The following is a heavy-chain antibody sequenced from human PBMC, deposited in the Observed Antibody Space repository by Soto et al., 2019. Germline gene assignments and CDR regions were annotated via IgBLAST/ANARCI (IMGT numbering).Heavy chain of an antibody. CDR3: ARGGAYCRGGSCPYNWFDP. D-gene: IGHD2-15*01. V-gene: IGHV1-18*01. CDR1: GYTFTSYG. Sequence: ASVKVSCKASGYTFTSYGVSWVRQAPGQGLEWMGWISAYNGNTNYAQKLQGRVTMTTDTSTSTAYMELRSLRSDDTAVYYCARGGAYCRGGSCPYNWFDPWGRGTLVTVSS. J-gene: IGHJ5*02. CDR2: ISAYNGNT.